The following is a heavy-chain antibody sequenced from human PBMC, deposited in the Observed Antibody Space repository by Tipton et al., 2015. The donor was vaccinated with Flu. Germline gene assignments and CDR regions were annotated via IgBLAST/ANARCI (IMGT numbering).Heavy chain of an antibody. Sequence: TLSLTCNVSGDSISTGSHYWHWIRQPAGKGLEWIGRIYTSGSTTYNPSLKSRVTISVDTSKNQFSLRLNSVTATDTAMYYCASDYCSGGICYPAYWGQGTLVTVAS. CDR2: IYTSGST. J-gene: IGHJ4*02. V-gene: IGHV4-61*02. CDR3: ASDYCSGGICYPAY. D-gene: IGHD2-15*01. CDR1: GDSISTGSHY.